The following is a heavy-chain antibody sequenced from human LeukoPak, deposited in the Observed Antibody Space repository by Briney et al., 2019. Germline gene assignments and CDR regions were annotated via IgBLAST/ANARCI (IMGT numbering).Heavy chain of an antibody. V-gene: IGHV4-59*01. CDR2: IYYSGST. D-gene: IGHD2-2*01. J-gene: IGHJ6*03. CDR1: GGSISSYY. Sequence: SSETLSLTCTVSGGSISSYYWSWIRQPPGKGLEWIGYIYYSGSTNYNPSLKSRVTISVDTSKKQFSLKLSSVTAADTAVYYCARGAQLLYYYYYMDVWGKGTTVTVSS. CDR3: ARGAQLLYYYYYMDV.